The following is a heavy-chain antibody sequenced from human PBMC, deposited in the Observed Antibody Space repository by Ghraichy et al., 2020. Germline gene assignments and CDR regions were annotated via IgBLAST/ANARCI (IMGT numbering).Heavy chain of an antibody. D-gene: IGHD3-22*01. Sequence: ASVKVSCKASGYTFTGYYMHWVRQAPGQGLEWMGWINPNSGGTNYAQKFQGRVTMTRDTSISTAYMELSRLRSDDTAVYYCARDREVYYDSSGYYHDYWGQGTLVTVSS. CDR2: INPNSGGT. CDR3: ARDREVYYDSSGYYHDY. J-gene: IGHJ4*02. CDR1: GYTFTGYY. V-gene: IGHV1-2*02.